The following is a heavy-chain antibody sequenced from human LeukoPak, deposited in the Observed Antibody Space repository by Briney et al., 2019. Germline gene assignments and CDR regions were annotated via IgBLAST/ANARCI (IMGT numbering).Heavy chain of an antibody. CDR2: INPNNGGT. CDR1: GYTFTGYY. D-gene: IGHD3-22*01. Sequence: ASVKVSCKASGYTFTGYYIHWVRQAPGQGLEWMGRINPNNGGTNYAQKFQGRVTMTGDMSMSTAHMELSRLRSVDTAVYYCAGEDNSSGYRPFDIWGQGTMVTVPS. V-gene: IGHV1-2*06. J-gene: IGHJ3*02. CDR3: AGEDNSSGYRPFDI.